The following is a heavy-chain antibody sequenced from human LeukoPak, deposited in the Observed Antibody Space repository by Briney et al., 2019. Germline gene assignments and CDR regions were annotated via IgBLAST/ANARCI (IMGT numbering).Heavy chain of an antibody. CDR2: IIPIFGTA. V-gene: IGHV1-69*05. CDR3: ARGDGSGSNWFDP. J-gene: IGHJ5*02. D-gene: IGHD3-22*01. CDR1: GGTFSSYA. Sequence: SVKVSCKASGGTFSSYAISWVRQAPGQGLEWMGGIIPIFGTANYAQKFQGRVTITTDESTSTAYMELSSLRSEDTAVYYCARGDGSGSNWFDPWGQGTLVTVSS.